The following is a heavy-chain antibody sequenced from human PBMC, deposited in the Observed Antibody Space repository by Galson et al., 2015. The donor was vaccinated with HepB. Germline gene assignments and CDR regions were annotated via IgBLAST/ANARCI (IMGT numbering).Heavy chain of an antibody. CDR1: GYSFTSNW. CDR3: ARLPYSSSWYPYARYFQH. D-gene: IGHD6-13*01. Sequence: QSGAEVKKPGESLTISCKGSGYSFTSNWIGWGRQMPGKGLEWMGIIYPGDSDTRYSPSFQGQVTISADKSISTAYLQWSSLKASDTAMYYCARLPYSSSWYPYARYFQHWGQGTLVTVSS. J-gene: IGHJ1*01. CDR2: IYPGDSDT. V-gene: IGHV5-51*03.